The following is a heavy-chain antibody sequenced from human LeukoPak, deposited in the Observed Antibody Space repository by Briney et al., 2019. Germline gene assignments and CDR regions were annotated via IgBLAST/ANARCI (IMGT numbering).Heavy chain of an antibody. CDR2: IYYSGNT. CDR3: ARLFSSSWYRGAFDL. Sequence: SETLSLTCTVSGGSISSSSYYWGWIRQPPGKGLEWIGSIYYSGNTYYNPSLKSRVTISVDTSKNQFSLELSSVTAADTAVYYCARLFSSSWYRGAFDLWGQGTMVTVSS. D-gene: IGHD6-13*01. J-gene: IGHJ3*01. CDR1: GGSISSSSYY. V-gene: IGHV4-39*01.